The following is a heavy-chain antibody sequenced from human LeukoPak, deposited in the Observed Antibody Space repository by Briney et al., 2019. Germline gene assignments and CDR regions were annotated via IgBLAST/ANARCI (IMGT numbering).Heavy chain of an antibody. CDR3: ARDSYYYDSSGSVTRLGY. D-gene: IGHD3-22*01. Sequence: ASVKVSCKASGYTFTGHYMHWVRQAPGQGLEWMGSINPSGGSTSYAQKFQGRVTMTRDTSTSTVYMELSSLRSEDTAVYYCARDSYYYDSSGSVTRLGYWGQGTLVTVSS. V-gene: IGHV1-46*01. CDR1: GYTFTGHY. CDR2: INPSGGST. J-gene: IGHJ4*02.